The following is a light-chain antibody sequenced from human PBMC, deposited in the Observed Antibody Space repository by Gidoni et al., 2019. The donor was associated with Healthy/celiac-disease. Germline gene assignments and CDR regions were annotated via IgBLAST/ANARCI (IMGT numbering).Light chain of an antibody. V-gene: IGKV4-1*01. CDR2: WAS. CDR1: QSVLYSSNNKNY. Sequence: DIVMTQSPDSLPVSLGERATINCKSSQSVLYSSNNKNYLAWYQQKPGQPPKLLIYWASTRESGVPDRFSGSGSGTDFTRPISSLQAEDVAVYYCQQYYSTPPYTFGQGTKLEIK. CDR3: QQYYSTPPYT. J-gene: IGKJ2*01.